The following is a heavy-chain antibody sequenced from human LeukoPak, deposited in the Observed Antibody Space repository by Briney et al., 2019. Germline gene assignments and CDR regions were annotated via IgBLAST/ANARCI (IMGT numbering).Heavy chain of an antibody. V-gene: IGHV4-61*02. CDR1: GGSISSGSYY. CDR3: ARGSGSYPQDNWFDP. Sequence: SETLSLTCTVSGGSISSGSYYWSWIRQPAGKGLEWIGRIYTSGSTNYNPSLKSRVTISVDTSKNQFSLKLSSVTAADTAVYYCARGSGSYPQDNWFDPWGQGTLVTVSS. CDR2: IYTSGST. D-gene: IGHD3-10*01. J-gene: IGHJ5*02.